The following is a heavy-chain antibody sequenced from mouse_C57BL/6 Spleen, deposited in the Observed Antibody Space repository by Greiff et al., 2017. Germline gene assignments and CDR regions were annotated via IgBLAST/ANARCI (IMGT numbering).Heavy chain of an antibody. CDR1: GFTFSSYG. J-gene: IGHJ3*01. CDR3: ARHQYDYDGAWFAY. CDR2: ISSGGSYT. V-gene: IGHV5-6*02. Sequence: DVMLVESGGDLVKPGGSLKLSCAASGFTFSSYGMSWVRPTPDKRLEWVATISSGGSYTYYPDSVKGRFTISRDNAKNTLYLQMSSLKSEDTAMYYCARHQYDYDGAWFAYWGQGTLVTVSA. D-gene: IGHD2-4*01.